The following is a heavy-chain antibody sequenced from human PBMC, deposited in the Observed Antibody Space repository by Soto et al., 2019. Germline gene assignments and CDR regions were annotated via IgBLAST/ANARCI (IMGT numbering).Heavy chain of an antibody. D-gene: IGHD3-3*01. V-gene: IGHV4-34*01. CDR3: AGSLRFYGMDV. CDR2: INHSGST. Sequence: SETLSLTCAVYGGSFSGYHWSWIRQPPGKGLEWIGEINHSGSTNYNPSLKSRVTISVDTSKNQFSLKLSSVTAADTAVYYCAGSLRFYGMDVLGQGNTVTGS. CDR1: GGSFSGYH. J-gene: IGHJ6*02.